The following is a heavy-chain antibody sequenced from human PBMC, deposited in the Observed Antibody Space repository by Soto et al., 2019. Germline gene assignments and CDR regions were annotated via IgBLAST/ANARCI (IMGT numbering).Heavy chain of an antibody. CDR1: GYTFTSYD. D-gene: IGHD4-4*01. CDR3: ARAVKTVTTARTNWFDP. Sequence: SAKVSCKASGYTFTSYDINWVRQATGQGLEWMGWMNPNSGNTGYAQKFQGRVTMTRNTSINTAHMELGSLRSEDTAVYYCARAVKTVTTARTNWFDPWGQGTPVTVSS. J-gene: IGHJ5*02. V-gene: IGHV1-8*01. CDR2: MNPNSGNT.